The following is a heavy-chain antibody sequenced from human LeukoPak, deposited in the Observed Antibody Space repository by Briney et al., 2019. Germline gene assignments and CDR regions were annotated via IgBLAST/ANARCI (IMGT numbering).Heavy chain of an antibody. J-gene: IGHJ4*02. D-gene: IGHD1-26*01. CDR1: GGSISGTNW. V-gene: IGHV4-4*02. Sequence: PSGTLSLTCGVSGGSISGTNWWSWVRQAPGQGLEWIGEISLRGLTNYNPSLRSRLTMSLDESKNQVSLNLTSVTAADTAVYYCSRESGPFSPFGFWGQGTLVSVHS. CDR3: SRESGPFSPFGF. CDR2: ISLRGLT.